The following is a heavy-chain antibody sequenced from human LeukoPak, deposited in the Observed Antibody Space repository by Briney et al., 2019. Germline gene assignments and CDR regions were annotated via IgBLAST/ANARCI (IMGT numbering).Heavy chain of an antibody. Sequence: GGSLRLSCAASGFTFSSYWMSWIRVAPWKGLEWVANIKKDASEEHYVDSVQGRFTISRDNAKNSLYLQMNSLRAEDTAVYYCVGGPGYWGQGTLVTVSS. D-gene: IGHD3-10*01. V-gene: IGHV3-7*01. CDR1: GFTFSSYW. CDR2: IKKDASEE. J-gene: IGHJ4*02. CDR3: VGGPGY.